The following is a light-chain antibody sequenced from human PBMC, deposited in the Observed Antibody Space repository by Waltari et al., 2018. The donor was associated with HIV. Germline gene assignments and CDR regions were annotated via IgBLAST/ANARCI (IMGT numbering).Light chain of an antibody. V-gene: IGLV3-1*01. J-gene: IGLJ2*01. CDR3: QAWDKNDVV. CDR1: SVGNPA. Sequence: SFEFTQPPPVSVPPGETASIPCTVDSVGNPAVFWDFQMSGQAPRLVIYQGDKRPAGIAERVSASKSWRTATLTISGTQAMAEGDYYCQAWDKNDVVFGGGTKLTVL. CDR2: QGD.